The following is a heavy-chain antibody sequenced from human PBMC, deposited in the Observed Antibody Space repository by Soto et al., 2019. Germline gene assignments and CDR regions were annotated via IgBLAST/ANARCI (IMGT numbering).Heavy chain of an antibody. J-gene: IGHJ5*02. V-gene: IGHV4-31*03. D-gene: IGHD6-13*01. CDR3: ATIAAARYNWFDP. Sequence: QVQLQESGPGLVKPSQTLSLTCTVSGGSISSGGYYWSWIRQHPGKALEWIGYIYYSGSTYYNPSLKSRVTISVDTSKNQFSLKLSSVTAADTAVYYCATIAAARYNWFDPWGQGTLVTVSS. CDR1: GGSISSGGYY. CDR2: IYYSGST.